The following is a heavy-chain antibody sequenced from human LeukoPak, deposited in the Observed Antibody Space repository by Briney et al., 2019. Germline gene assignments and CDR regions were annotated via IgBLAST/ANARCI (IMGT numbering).Heavy chain of an antibody. V-gene: IGHV3-15*01. CDR2: IKSKTDGGTT. CDR3: TTDVGSYCSSTSCSDRDY. Sequence: GGSLRLSCAASGFTVSSNYMSWVRQAPGKGLEWVGRIKSKTDGGTTDYAAPVKGRFTISRDDSKNTLYLQMNSLKTEDTAVYYCTTDVGSYCSSTSCSDRDYWGQGTLVTVSS. J-gene: IGHJ4*02. CDR1: GFTVSSNY. D-gene: IGHD2-2*01.